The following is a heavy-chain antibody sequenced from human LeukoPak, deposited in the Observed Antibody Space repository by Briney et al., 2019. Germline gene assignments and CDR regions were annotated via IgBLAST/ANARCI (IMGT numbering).Heavy chain of an antibody. CDR1: GYTFTGYY. D-gene: IGHD3-3*01. J-gene: IGHJ4*02. CDR3: ARDPSDYDFWSGYRETGYQYYFDY. Sequence: ASVKVSCKASGYTFTGYYMHWVRQAPGQGLEWMGIINPSGGSTSYAQKFQGRVTMTRDTSTSTVYMELSSLRSEDTAVYYCARDPSDYDFWSGYRETGYQYYFDYWGQGTLVTVSS. CDR2: INPSGGST. V-gene: IGHV1-46*01.